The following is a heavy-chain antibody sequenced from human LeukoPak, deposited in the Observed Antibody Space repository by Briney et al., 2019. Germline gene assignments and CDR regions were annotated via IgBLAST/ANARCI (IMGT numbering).Heavy chain of an antibody. CDR2: IYASGST. Sequence: SETLSLTCTVSGGSISNYYWSWIRQPAGMGLEWIGRIYASGSTNYNPSLKSRVTMSVDTSKNQFSLKLSSVTAADTAVYYCARTRYYDFWSGYFFDYWGQGTLVTVSS. CDR3: ARTRYYDFWSGYFFDY. CDR1: GGSISNYY. D-gene: IGHD3-3*01. V-gene: IGHV4-4*07. J-gene: IGHJ4*02.